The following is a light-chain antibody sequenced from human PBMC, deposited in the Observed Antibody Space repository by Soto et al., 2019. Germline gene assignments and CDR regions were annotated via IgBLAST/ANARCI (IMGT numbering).Light chain of an antibody. V-gene: IGKV1-33*01. J-gene: IGKJ5*01. CDR1: QDISNY. Sequence: DIQMTQSPSSLSASVGDRVTITCQASQDISNYLNWYQQKPGKAPKLLIYDASNLETGVPSRFXGSRSGTDFTYTISNLQPEDIATYYCQQYDNLPSITFGQGTRLEIK. CDR3: QQYDNLPSIT. CDR2: DAS.